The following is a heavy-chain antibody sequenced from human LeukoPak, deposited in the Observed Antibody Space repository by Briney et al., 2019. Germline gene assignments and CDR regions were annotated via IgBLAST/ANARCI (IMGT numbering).Heavy chain of an antibody. Sequence: SETLSLTCAVYGGSFSGYYWSWIRQPPGKGLEWIGEINHSGSTNYNPSLKSRVTISVDTSKNQFSLKLSSVTAADTAVYYCARGGNSVYYDFWSGYWGLFDYWGQGTLVTASS. V-gene: IGHV4-34*01. J-gene: IGHJ4*02. CDR3: ARGGNSVYYDFWSGYWGLFDY. CDR1: GGSFSGYY. CDR2: INHSGST. D-gene: IGHD3-3*01.